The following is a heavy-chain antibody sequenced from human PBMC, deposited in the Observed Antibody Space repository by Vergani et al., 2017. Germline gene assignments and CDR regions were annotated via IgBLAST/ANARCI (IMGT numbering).Heavy chain of an antibody. J-gene: IGHJ5*02. Sequence: QVRLQESGPGLVKPSETLSLTCSVSGGSMSGYYWSWSRQPPGKELEWNGYMYHSGSTNYNPSLETRVTISGDTSKNQFSLKLNSVTAADTAVYYCGRVADFYGLGSRLLDLWGQGILVTVSS. D-gene: IGHD3-10*01. V-gene: IGHV4-59*01. CDR2: MYHSGST. CDR1: GGSMSGYY. CDR3: GRVADFYGLGSRLLDL.